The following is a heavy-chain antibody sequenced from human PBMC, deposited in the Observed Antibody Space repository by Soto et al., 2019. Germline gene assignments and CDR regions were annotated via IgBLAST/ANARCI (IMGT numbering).Heavy chain of an antibody. CDR2: IIPIFGTA. J-gene: IGHJ6*02. CDR3: ARHGRKLVDYYYVMDV. D-gene: IGHD6-6*01. CDR1: GGTFSSYA. Sequence: QVQLVQSGAAVKKPGSSVKVSCKASGGTFSSYAISWVRQAPGQGLEWMGGIIPIFGTANYAQKFQGRVTITADESTSTAYMEMSSLGSGDTAVYYCARHGRKLVDYYYVMDVWGQGTTVTVSS. V-gene: IGHV1-69*12.